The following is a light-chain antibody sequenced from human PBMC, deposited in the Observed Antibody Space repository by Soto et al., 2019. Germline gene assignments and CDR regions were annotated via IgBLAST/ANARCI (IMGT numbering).Light chain of an antibody. Sequence: DIQMTQSPSTLSASVGDRVTITCRASQSINTWLAWYRQKPGKAPNLRIYKASSLESGVPSRFSGSGSGTEFTLTISSLQPDDFATYYCQQYNTYPWTFGQGTKVEIK. CDR2: KAS. CDR3: QQYNTYPWT. CDR1: QSINTW. J-gene: IGKJ1*01. V-gene: IGKV1-5*03.